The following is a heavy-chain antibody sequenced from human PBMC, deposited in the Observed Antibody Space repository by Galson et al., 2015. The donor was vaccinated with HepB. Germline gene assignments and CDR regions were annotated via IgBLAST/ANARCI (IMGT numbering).Heavy chain of an antibody. CDR1: GFTFSSYS. V-gene: IGHV3-48*04. CDR2: ISSSSSTI. CDR3: ARDEGFGWSPYYYGMDV. J-gene: IGHJ6*02. D-gene: IGHD6-19*01. Sequence: SLRLSCAASGFTFSSYSMNWVRQAPGKGLEWVSYISSSSSTIYYADSVKGRFTISRDNAKNSLYLQMNSLRAEDTAVYYCARDEGFGWSPYYYGMDVWGQGTTVTVSS.